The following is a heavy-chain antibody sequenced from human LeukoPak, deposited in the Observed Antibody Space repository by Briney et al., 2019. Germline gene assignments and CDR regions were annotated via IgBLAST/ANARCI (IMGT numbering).Heavy chain of an antibody. Sequence: GGSLRLSCAVSGFSFTNFWMSWVGQAPGRRLEWVANIKQDGSEKYYVDSVKGRFTISRDNAKNSLYLQMNSLRAEDTAVYYCARDSQWLVPFDYWGQGTLVTVSS. D-gene: IGHD5-12*01. CDR2: IKQDGSEK. J-gene: IGHJ4*02. CDR1: GFSFTNFW. CDR3: ARDSQWLVPFDY. V-gene: IGHV3-7*01.